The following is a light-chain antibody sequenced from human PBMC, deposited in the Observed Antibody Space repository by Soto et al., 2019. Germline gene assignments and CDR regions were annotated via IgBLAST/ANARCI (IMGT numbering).Light chain of an antibody. J-gene: IGLJ2*01. CDR2: RNN. CDR1: SSNIGTNY. Sequence: QSVLTQPPSASGTPGQRVTISCSGSSSNIGTNYVYSYQQLPGTAPKLLIYRNNQRPSGVPDRFSGSKADTSASLAISVLRSEDEADYYCAAWDDSLSGQVFGGGTKVTVL. V-gene: IGLV1-47*01. CDR3: AAWDDSLSGQV.